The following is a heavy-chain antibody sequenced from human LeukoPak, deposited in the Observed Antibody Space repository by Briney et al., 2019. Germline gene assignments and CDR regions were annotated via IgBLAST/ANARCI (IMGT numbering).Heavy chain of an antibody. CDR3: AKAAMVQGVIMAPTYYFDY. CDR2: ISYDGSIK. D-gene: IGHD3-10*01. J-gene: IGHJ4*02. V-gene: IGHV3-30*18. Sequence: GGSLRLSCAASGFPFSNAWMSWVRPAPGKGLEWVAVISYDGSIKYYADSVKGRFTISRDNSKNTLYLQMNSLRAEDTAVYYCAKAAMVQGVIMAPTYYFDYWGQGTLVTVAS. CDR1: GFPFSNAW.